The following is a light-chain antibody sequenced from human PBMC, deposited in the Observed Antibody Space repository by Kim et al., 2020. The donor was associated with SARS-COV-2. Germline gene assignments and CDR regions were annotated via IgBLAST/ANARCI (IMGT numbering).Light chain of an antibody. J-gene: IGLJ3*02. Sequence: SYELSQPLSVSVALGQTASISCGGYNIGNKNVHWYQQKPGQAPVLVIYRDSNRPSGIPERFSGSNSGNTATLTISGAQAGDEADYYCQVWDSTTAGVFGGGTQLTVL. CDR2: RDS. CDR1: NIGNKN. CDR3: QVWDSTTAGV. V-gene: IGLV3-9*01.